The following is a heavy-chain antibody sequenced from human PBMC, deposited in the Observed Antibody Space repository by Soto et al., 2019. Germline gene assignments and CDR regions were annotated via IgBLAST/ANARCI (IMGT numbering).Heavy chain of an antibody. CDR3: TKGKSNSNPLYSFDF. CDR1: GFTFSSYA. V-gene: IGHV3-23*01. CDR2: MCHAGDNI. Sequence: GGSLRLSCAASGFTFSSYAMTWVRQAPGKGLEWVSSMCHAGDNIYYADSVKGRFTISRDNSKNTLYLQMTGLRAEDTAIYYYTKGKSNSNPLYSFDFWGPGTLVTVSS. D-gene: IGHD2-2*02. J-gene: IGHJ4*02.